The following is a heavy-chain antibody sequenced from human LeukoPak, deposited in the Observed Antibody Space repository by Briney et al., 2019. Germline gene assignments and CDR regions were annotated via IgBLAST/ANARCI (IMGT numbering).Heavy chain of an antibody. CDR2: MNPNSGNT. CDR1: GYTFTSYD. Sequence: ASVKASCKASGYTFTSYDINWVRQATGQGLEWMGWMNPNSGNTGYAQKFQGGVTMTRNTSISTAYMELSSLRSEDTAVYYCAREATGYCSSTSCYNDYYMDVWGKGTTVTVSS. V-gene: IGHV1-8*01. J-gene: IGHJ6*03. D-gene: IGHD2-2*02. CDR3: AREATGYCSSTSCYNDYYMDV.